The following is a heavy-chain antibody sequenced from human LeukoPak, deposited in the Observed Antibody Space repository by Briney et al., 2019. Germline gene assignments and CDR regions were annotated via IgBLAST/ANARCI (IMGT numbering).Heavy chain of an antibody. D-gene: IGHD1-26*01. Sequence: PGGSLRLSCAASGFTLSSYSMNWVRQAPGKGLEWVSSISSSSSYIYYADSVKGRFTISRDNAKNSLYLQMNSLRAEDTAVYYCARVELLLYYYYMDVWGKGTTVTVSS. CDR1: GFTLSSYS. CDR3: ARVELLLYYYYMDV. J-gene: IGHJ6*03. V-gene: IGHV3-21*01. CDR2: ISSSSSYI.